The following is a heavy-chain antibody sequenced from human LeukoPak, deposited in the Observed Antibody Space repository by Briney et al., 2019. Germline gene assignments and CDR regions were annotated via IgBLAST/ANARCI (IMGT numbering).Heavy chain of an antibody. CDR1: GFTFSSYA. J-gene: IGHJ4*02. Sequence: PGGSLRLSCAASGFTFSSYAMHWVRQAPGKGLEWVAVISYDGSNKYYADSVKGRFTIPRDNSKNTLYLQMNSLRAEDTAVHYCARVKAGTSYFDYWGQGTLVTVSS. CDR3: ARVKAGTSYFDY. CDR2: ISYDGSNK. D-gene: IGHD6-13*01. V-gene: IGHV3-30-3*01.